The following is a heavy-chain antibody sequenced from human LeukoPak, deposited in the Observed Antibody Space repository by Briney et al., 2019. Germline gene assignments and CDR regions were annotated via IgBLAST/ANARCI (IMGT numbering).Heavy chain of an antibody. J-gene: IGHJ3*02. V-gene: IGHV1-8*02. CDR3: ARGDLGDIVVVPAAMQEAFDI. D-gene: IGHD2-2*01. Sequence: ASVKVSCKASGYTFTSYDINWVRQATGQGLEWMGWMNPNSGNTGYAQKFQGRVTMTRNTSISTAYMELSSLRSDDTAVYYCARGDLGDIVVVPAAMQEAFDIWGQGTMVTVSS. CDR2: MNPNSGNT. CDR1: GYTFTSYD.